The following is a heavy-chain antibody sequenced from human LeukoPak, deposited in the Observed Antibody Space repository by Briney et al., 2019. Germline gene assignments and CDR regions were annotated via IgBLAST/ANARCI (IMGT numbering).Heavy chain of an antibody. CDR3: ATALYCSSTSCYQEGTTNWFDP. J-gene: IGHJ5*02. CDR2: FDPGDSET. CDR1: GYTLTELS. D-gene: IGHD2-2*01. V-gene: IGHV1-24*01. Sequence: ASVKVSCKVSGYTLTELSMHWVRQAPGKGLEWMGGFDPGDSETIYAQKFQGRVTMTEDTSTDTAYMELSSLRSEDTAVYYCATALYCSSTSCYQEGTTNWFDPWGQGTLVTVSS.